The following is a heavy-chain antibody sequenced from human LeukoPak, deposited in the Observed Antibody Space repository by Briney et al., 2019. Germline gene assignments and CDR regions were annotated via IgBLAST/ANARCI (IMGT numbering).Heavy chain of an antibody. Sequence: PSETLSLTCTVSGGSISSGGYYWSWIRQHPGKGLEWIGYIYYSGSTYYNPSLKSRVTISVDTSKNQFSLKLSSVTAADTAVYYCARDSLGMAAADYWGQGTLVTVSS. CDR2: IYYSGST. D-gene: IGHD6-13*01. V-gene: IGHV4-31*03. CDR1: GGSISSGGYY. J-gene: IGHJ4*02. CDR3: ARDSLGMAAADY.